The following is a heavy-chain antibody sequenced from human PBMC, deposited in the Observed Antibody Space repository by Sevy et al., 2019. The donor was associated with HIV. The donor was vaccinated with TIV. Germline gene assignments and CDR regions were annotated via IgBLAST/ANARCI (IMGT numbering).Heavy chain of an antibody. CDR1: GFTFSNYD. V-gene: IGHV3-30-3*01. CDR2: ISHDGNYK. Sequence: GGPLRLSCAASGFTFSNYDMHWVRQAPGKGLEWVAVISHDGNYKIYADSVKVRFTISRDDFKNTLYLQMSSLRPEDTAVYFCARLFSCGGDCYYLDYWGQGALVTVSS. J-gene: IGHJ4*02. CDR3: ARLFSCGGDCYYLDY. D-gene: IGHD2-21*02.